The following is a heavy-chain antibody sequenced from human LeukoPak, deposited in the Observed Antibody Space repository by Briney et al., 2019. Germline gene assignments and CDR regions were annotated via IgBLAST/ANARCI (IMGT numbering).Heavy chain of an antibody. Sequence: PSETLSLTCTVSGGSISSYYWSWIRQPPGKGLEWIGYIYYSGSTNYNPSLKSRVTISVDTSKNQFSLKLSSVTAADTAVYYCARAAQLLTYGMDVWGQGTTVTVSS. D-gene: IGHD2-2*01. J-gene: IGHJ6*02. CDR3: ARAAQLLTYGMDV. V-gene: IGHV4-59*01. CDR2: IYYSGST. CDR1: GGSISSYY.